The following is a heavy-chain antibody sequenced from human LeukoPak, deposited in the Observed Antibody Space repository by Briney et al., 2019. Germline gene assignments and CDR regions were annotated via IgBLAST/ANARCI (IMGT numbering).Heavy chain of an antibody. CDR1: GFTFTSHG. Sequence: PGTSLRLSCAASGFTFTSHGMHWVRQAPGKGLEWVALITYDGYYKYYSDSVKGRFTISSDTSKNTMYLQMNSLRAENTAVYYCAKNSDFDSSGLSPWGQGTMVTVSS. CDR3: AKNSDFDSSGLSP. D-gene: IGHD3-22*01. CDR2: ITYDGYYK. J-gene: IGHJ5*02. V-gene: IGHV3-30*18.